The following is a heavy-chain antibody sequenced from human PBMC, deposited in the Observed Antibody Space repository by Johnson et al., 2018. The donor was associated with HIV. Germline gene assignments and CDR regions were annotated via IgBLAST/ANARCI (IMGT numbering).Heavy chain of an antibody. CDR3: ARDYDIPRDDGFDI. CDR1: GFTFSSYA. CDR2: ISSDGGSS. V-gene: IGHV3-64*01. J-gene: IGHJ3*02. D-gene: IGHD3-9*01. Sequence: VQLVESGGGLVQPGGSLRLSCAASGFTFSSYAMHWVRQAPGKGLEYVSAISSDGGSSYSANSVKGRFTISRDNSKNTLYLQMHSLRTEDTAVYYCARDYDIPRDDGFDIWGQGTMVTVSS.